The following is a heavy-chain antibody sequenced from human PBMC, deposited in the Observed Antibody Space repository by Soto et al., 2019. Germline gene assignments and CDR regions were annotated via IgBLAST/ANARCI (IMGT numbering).Heavy chain of an antibody. Sequence: EVQLVESGGGLVKPGGSLRLSCAASGFTFSNAWMSWVRQAPGKGLEWVGRIKSKTDGGTTDYAAPVKGRFTISRDDSKNTLYLQMNSLKTEDTAVYYCTTDVPLISTVTTDYWGQGTLVTVSS. CDR1: GFTFSNAW. J-gene: IGHJ4*02. D-gene: IGHD4-17*01. CDR3: TTDVPLISTVTTDY. CDR2: IKSKTDGGTT. V-gene: IGHV3-15*01.